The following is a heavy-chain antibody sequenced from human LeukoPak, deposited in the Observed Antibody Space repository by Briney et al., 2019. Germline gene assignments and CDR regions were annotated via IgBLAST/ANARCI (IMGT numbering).Heavy chain of an antibody. CDR3: ASLNYDILTGLYYFDY. D-gene: IGHD3-9*01. Sequence: GGSLRLSCAASGFTVSSNYMSWVRQAPGKGLEWVSVIYSGGSTYYADSVKGRFTISRDNSKNTLYLQMNSLRAEDTAVYYCASLNYDILTGLYYFDYWGQGTLVTVSS. CDR2: IYSGGST. CDR1: GFTVSSNY. J-gene: IGHJ4*02. V-gene: IGHV3-53*01.